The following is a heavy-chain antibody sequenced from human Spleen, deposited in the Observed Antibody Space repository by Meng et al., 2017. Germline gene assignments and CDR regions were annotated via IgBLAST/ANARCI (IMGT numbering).Heavy chain of an antibody. Sequence: GGSLRLSCEASGFTFSSYGMSWVRQAPGKGLEWVAGFSGSGRSTYYADSVKGRFTISRDNSKNTLYLQMNSLRSEDTAVYYCARDLAGLPGNFDYWGQGTLVTVSS. V-gene: IGHV3-23*01. CDR1: GFTFSSYG. J-gene: IGHJ4*02. D-gene: IGHD5-12*01. CDR3: ARDLAGLPGNFDY. CDR2: FSGSGRST.